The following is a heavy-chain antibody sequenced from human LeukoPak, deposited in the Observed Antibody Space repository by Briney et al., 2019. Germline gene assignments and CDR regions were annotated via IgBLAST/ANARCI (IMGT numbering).Heavy chain of an antibody. Sequence: TETLSLTCTVSGDSISTYYWSWIRQPPGKGLEWIGYIYYSGSTSYNPSLKSRVTISVDTSKNQFSLRLTSVTAADTAVYYGAKEGPEGRYYFDSWGQGTLVTVSS. V-gene: IGHV4-59*01. J-gene: IGHJ4*02. D-gene: IGHD1-14*01. CDR3: AKEGPEGRYYFDS. CDR1: GDSISTYY. CDR2: IYYSGST.